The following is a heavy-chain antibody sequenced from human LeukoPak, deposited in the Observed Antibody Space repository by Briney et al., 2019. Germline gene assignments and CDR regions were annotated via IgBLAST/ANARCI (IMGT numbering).Heavy chain of an antibody. D-gene: IGHD6-13*01. J-gene: IGHJ4*02. CDR1: GFTFSSYA. CDR3: AKSEQQLASFDY. CDR2: ISYDGSNK. V-gene: IGHV3-30-3*02. Sequence: PGGSLRLSCAASGFTFSSYAMHWVRQAPGKGLEWVVVISYDGSNKYYADSVKGRFTISRDNSKNTLYLQMNSLRAEDTAVYYCAKSEQQLASFDYWGQGTLVTVSS.